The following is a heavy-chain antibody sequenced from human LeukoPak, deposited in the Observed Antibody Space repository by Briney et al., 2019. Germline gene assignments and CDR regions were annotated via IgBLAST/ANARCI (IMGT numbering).Heavy chain of an antibody. CDR2: LSSGDNT. CDR1: GFSVNSYY. V-gene: IGHV3-53*01. CDR3: ARRYCSTCPTGHAFDL. Sequence: GGSLRLSCAASGFSVNSYYMSWVRQAPGRGLEWVSALSSGDNTHYADSVNGRFTISRDNSKNTLYLQLNSLRAEDTAVYYCARRYCSTCPTGHAFDLWGQGTMVTVSS. D-gene: IGHD2-2*01. J-gene: IGHJ3*01.